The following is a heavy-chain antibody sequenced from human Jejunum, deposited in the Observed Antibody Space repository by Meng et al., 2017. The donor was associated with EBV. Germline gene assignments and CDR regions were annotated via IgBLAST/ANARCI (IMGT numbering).Heavy chain of an antibody. CDR1: GFSFSGYW. Sequence: VQLVESGGGLVQPGGSRRLACAASGFSFSGYWMEWVRQAPGKGLVWVSRIDSDGSNTNYADSVKGRFTISRDNAKNTLYLQMNSLRPEDTAVYYCARGNHGPDYWGQGTLVTVSS. J-gene: IGHJ4*02. CDR2: IDSDGSNT. D-gene: IGHD1-14*01. CDR3: ARGNHGPDY. V-gene: IGHV3-74*01.